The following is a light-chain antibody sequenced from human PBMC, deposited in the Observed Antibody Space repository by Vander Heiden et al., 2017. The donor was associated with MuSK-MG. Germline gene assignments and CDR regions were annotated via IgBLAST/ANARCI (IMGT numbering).Light chain of an antibody. CDR3: SSYTSTGTVL. Sequence: HSALTQPASVSGSPGQSITLCCTGTGTDVGFYNDVSWDQKHPGNARKLLIYDVSERPAGVSSRFSGSTSNHTTSLTSSGLQGEDEDDYFCSSYTSTGTVLFGGGTKLTVL. J-gene: IGLJ2*01. V-gene: IGLV2-14*03. CDR2: DVS. CDR1: GTDVGFYND.